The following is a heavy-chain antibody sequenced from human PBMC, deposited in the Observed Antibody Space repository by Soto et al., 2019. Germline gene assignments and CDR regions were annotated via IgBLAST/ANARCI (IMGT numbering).Heavy chain of an antibody. D-gene: IGHD3-22*01. CDR3: AREALSDYYDSSGSLDY. Sequence: SLRLSCAPRGVTFSDYYMSWSRQAPGKGLEWVSYISSSSSYTNYADSVKGRFTISRDNAKNSLYLQMNSPRAEDTAVYYCAREALSDYYDSSGSLDYWGQGTLVTVSS. V-gene: IGHV3-11*06. CDR2: ISSSSSYT. CDR1: GVTFSDYY. J-gene: IGHJ4*02.